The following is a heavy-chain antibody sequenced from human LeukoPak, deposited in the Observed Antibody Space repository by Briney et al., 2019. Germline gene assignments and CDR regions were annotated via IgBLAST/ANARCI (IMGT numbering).Heavy chain of an antibody. V-gene: IGHV3-48*03. CDR1: GFSFSDFE. CDR3: ARGPQNSWGLFDF. Sequence: PGVSLRLSCAVSGFSFSDFEINWVRQAPGKGLEWVGFISSSGSIVYYADSVKGRFTVSRDNAKNSLYLLMSSLRADDTAVYYCARGPQNSWGLFDFWGHGTLVTVSS. D-gene: IGHD3-16*01. J-gene: IGHJ4*01. CDR2: ISSSGSIV.